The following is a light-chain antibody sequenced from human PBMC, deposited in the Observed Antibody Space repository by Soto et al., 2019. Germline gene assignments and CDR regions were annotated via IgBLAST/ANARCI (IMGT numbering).Light chain of an antibody. CDR3: QQTDSTPQT. V-gene: IGKV1-39*01. CDR2: AAS. Sequence: IQMTQSPSSLSASVRDRVTISCRGSQSIRNYVSWYQQKPGTAPKLLIRAASTLQSGVPSRFSGSGSGTDFTLTISTLQIEDFATYFCQQTDSTPQTFGQGTNVEI. J-gene: IGKJ1*01. CDR1: QSIRNY.